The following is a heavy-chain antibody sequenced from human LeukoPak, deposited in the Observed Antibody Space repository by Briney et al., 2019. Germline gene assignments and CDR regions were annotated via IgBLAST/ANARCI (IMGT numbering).Heavy chain of an antibody. D-gene: IGHD2-2*01. Sequence: GGSLRLSCAASGFTFSSYGMHWVRQAPGKGLEWVAVISYDGSNKYYADSVKGRFNIFRDNSKNTLYLQMNSLRAEDTAVYYCAKYRSTSTYYYYGMDVWGQGTTVTVSS. CDR1: GFTFSSYG. J-gene: IGHJ6*02. V-gene: IGHV3-30*18. CDR2: ISYDGSNK. CDR3: AKYRSTSTYYYYGMDV.